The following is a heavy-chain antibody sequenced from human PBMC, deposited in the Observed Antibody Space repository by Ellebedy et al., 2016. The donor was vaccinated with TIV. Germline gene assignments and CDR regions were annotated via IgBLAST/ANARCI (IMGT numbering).Heavy chain of an antibody. J-gene: IGHJ5*02. V-gene: IGHV4-59*01. D-gene: IGHD6-19*01. CDR2: IYYSGST. Sequence: MPSETLSLTCTVSGGSISSYYWSWIRQPPGKGLEWIGYIYYSGSTNYNPSLKSRVTISVDTSKNQFSLKLSSVTAADTAVYYCARGYSSGWYNWSDPWGQGTLVTVSS. CDR3: ARGYSSGWYNWSDP. CDR1: GGSISSYY.